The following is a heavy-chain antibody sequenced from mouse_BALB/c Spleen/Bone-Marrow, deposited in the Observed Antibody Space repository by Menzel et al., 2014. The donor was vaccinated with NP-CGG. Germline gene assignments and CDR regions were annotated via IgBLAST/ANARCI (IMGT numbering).Heavy chain of an antibody. CDR1: GFTFSSYT. D-gene: IGHD4-1*01. CDR2: ISSGGSYT. CDR3: TREDTNWDFDY. Sequence: EVQVVESGGGLVKPGGSLKLSCAASGFTFSSYTMSWVRQTPEKRLEWVATISSGGSYTYYPDSVKGRFTISRDNAKNTLYLQMSSLKSEDTAMYYCTREDTNWDFDYWGQGTTLTASS. V-gene: IGHV5-6-4*01. J-gene: IGHJ2*01.